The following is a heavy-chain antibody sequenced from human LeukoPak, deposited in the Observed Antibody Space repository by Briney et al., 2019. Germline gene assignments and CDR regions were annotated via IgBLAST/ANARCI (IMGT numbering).Heavy chain of an antibody. D-gene: IGHD6-19*01. Sequence: SETLSLTCAVSGGSFSGYYWSWIRQPPGKGLEWIGEINHSGSTNYNPSLKSRVTISVDTSKNQFSLKLSSVTAADTAVYYCARRRAGIAVAGKNYYYYYMDVWGKGTTVTVSS. J-gene: IGHJ6*03. V-gene: IGHV4-34*01. CDR1: GGSFSGYY. CDR3: ARRRAGIAVAGKNYYYYYMDV. CDR2: INHSGST.